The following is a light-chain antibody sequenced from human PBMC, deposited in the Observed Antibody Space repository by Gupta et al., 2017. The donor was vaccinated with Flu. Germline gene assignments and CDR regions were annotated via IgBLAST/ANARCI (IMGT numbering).Light chain of an antibody. Sequence: PSSLSASVGDRVTITCRASQGIGTFLAWYQQKPGKGPSLLIYGASSLQSGVPTRFSGSGSGTEFTLTITSLQPEDVASYYCQKDESAPWTFGQGTQVEIK. J-gene: IGKJ1*01. CDR1: QGIGTF. CDR3: QKDESAPWT. V-gene: IGKV1-27*01. CDR2: GAS.